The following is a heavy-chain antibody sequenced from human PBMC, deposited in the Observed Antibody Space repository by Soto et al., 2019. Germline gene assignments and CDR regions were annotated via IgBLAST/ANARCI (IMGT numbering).Heavy chain of an antibody. V-gene: IGHV3-23*01. D-gene: IGHD4-4*01. CDR1: GFPFSSYV. J-gene: IGHJ4*02. CDR3: AKDSNKYSSSLRGRYFDY. Sequence: PGGSLRLSCAASGFPFSSYVMSWVRQAPGKGLEWVSGIRGGGSNTFYADYVKGRFTISRDNAKNTLHLQMNSLGAEDTAVYYCAKDSNKYSSSLRGRYFDYWGQGIGVTVSS. CDR2: IRGGGSNT.